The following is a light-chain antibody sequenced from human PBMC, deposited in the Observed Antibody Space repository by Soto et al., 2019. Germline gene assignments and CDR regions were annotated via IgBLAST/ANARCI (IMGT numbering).Light chain of an antibody. Sequence: DIQMTQSPSPLSASVGDRVTITCRASQSISTWLAWYQQKPGKAPNLLIYDASRLESGVPSRFSGSGSGTEFTLTISSLQADEFATYYCQQYNSYWTFGQGTKVEIK. J-gene: IGKJ1*01. CDR3: QQYNSYWT. V-gene: IGKV1-5*01. CDR1: QSISTW. CDR2: DAS.